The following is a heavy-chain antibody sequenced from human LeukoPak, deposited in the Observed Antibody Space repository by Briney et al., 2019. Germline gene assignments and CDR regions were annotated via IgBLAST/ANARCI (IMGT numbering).Heavy chain of an antibody. D-gene: IGHD5-18*01. CDR1: GFTFSSNE. J-gene: IGHJ4*02. Sequence: GGSLRLSCAASGFTFSSNEMNWVRQAPGKGLQWIPYISGSGTTIYYADSVKGRFTISRDNAKNSLYLQMNSLRAEDTAIYYCATNTPMGHYFDNWGQGTLVSVSS. CDR3: ATNTPMGHYFDN. V-gene: IGHV3-48*03. CDR2: ISGSGTTI.